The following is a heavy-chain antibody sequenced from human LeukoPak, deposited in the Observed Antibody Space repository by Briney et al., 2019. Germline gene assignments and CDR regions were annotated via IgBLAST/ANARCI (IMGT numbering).Heavy chain of an antibody. Sequence: GGSLRLSCEASGFTFSRYAMHWVRQAPGKGLEWVAVIAHDGSNKYSADSLKGRFTISRDNAKNSLYLQMNSLRAEDTAVYYCAELGITMIGGVWGKGTTVTISS. D-gene: IGHD3-10*02. CDR3: AELGITMIGGV. CDR2: IAHDGSNK. J-gene: IGHJ6*04. CDR1: GFTFSRYA. V-gene: IGHV3-30*18.